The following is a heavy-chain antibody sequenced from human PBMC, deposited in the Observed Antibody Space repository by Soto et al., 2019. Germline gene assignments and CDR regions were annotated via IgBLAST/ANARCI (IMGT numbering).Heavy chain of an antibody. D-gene: IGHD4-17*01. V-gene: IGHV1-46*03. J-gene: IGHJ4*02. Sequence: QVQLVQSGAEVKKPGASVKVSCKASGYTFTSYYMHWVRQAPGQGLEWMGIINPSGGSTSYAQKFQCRXXMXRXXSTSTVYMELSSLRSEDTAVYYCAKSVTQTYTLDYWGQGTLVTVSS. CDR1: GYTFTSYY. CDR3: AKSVTQTYTLDY. CDR2: INPSGGST.